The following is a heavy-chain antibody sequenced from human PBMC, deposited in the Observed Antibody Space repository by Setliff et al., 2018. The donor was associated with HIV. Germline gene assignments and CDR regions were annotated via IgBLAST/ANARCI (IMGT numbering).Heavy chain of an antibody. D-gene: IGHD6-19*01. CDR3: ARDNPTSISSGWYGWRYYYYMDV. CDR1: GGTFSSYA. Sequence: SVKVSCKASGGTFSSYAISWVRQAPGQGLEWMGGIIPIFGTANYAQKFQGRVTITADESASTAYMELSSLRSEDTAVYYCARDNPTSISSGWYGWRYYYYMDVWGKGTTVTVSS. CDR2: IIPIFGTA. J-gene: IGHJ6*03. V-gene: IGHV1-69*13.